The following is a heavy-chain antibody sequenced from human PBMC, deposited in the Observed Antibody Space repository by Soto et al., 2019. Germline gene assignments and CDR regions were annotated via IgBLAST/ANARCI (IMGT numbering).Heavy chain of an antibody. V-gene: IGHV5-51*01. CDR1: GYSFTSYW. Sequence: EVQLEQSAAEVKKPGESLKISCKGSGYSFTSYWIAWVRQMPGKGLEWIGNIYPGDSDTRYSPSFQGQVTISADKSISTAYLQWSSLKASDTAMYYCARRGSSSWFRNSFDPWGQGTLVTVSS. CDR2: IYPGDSDT. CDR3: ARRGSSSWFRNSFDP. J-gene: IGHJ5*02. D-gene: IGHD6-13*01.